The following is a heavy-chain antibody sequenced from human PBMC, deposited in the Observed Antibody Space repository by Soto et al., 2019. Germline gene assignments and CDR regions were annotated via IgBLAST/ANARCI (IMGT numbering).Heavy chain of an antibody. CDR3: TTQQSDDFWSGYSGFDY. Sequence: EVQLVESGGGLVKPGGSLRLSCAASGFTFSNAWMNWVRQAPGKGLEWVGRIKSKTDGGTTDYAAPVKGRFTISRDDSKNTLYLQMNSLKTDDTAVYYCTTQQSDDFWSGYSGFDYWGQGTLVTVSS. CDR2: IKSKTDGGTT. D-gene: IGHD3-3*01. J-gene: IGHJ4*02. V-gene: IGHV3-15*07. CDR1: GFTFSNAW.